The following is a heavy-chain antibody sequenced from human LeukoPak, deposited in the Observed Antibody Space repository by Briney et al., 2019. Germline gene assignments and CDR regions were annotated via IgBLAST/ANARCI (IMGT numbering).Heavy chain of an antibody. Sequence: SETLSPTCTVSGGSISSYYWSWIRQPPGKGLEWIGYIYYSGSTNYNPSLKSRVTISVDTSKNQFSLKLSSVTAADTAVYYCARVTAIRAIDAFDIWGQGTMVTVSS. V-gene: IGHV4-59*01. CDR3: ARVTAIRAIDAFDI. CDR1: GGSISSYY. CDR2: IYYSGST. J-gene: IGHJ3*02.